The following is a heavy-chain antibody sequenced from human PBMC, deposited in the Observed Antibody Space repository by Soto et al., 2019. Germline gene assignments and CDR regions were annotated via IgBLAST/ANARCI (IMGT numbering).Heavy chain of an antibody. V-gene: IGHV1-46*01. CDR1: GYTFTSYY. CDR3: AREYSGSSAYYYYYGMDV. D-gene: IGHD1-26*01. J-gene: IGHJ6*02. CDR2: INPSGGST. Sequence: ASVKVSCTASGYTFTSYYMHWVRQAPGQGLEWMGIINPSGGSTSYAQKFQGRVTMTRDTSTSTVYMELSSLRSEDTAVYYCAREYSGSSAYYYYYGMDVWGQGTTVTVSS.